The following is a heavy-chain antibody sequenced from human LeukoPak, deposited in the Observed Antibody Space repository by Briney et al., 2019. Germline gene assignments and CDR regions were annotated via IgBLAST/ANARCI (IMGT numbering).Heavy chain of an antibody. J-gene: IGHJ5*02. V-gene: IGHV3-30*03. CDR3: ARADSYYDFWSGTYNWFDP. CDR1: GFTFSSYG. Sequence: PGGSLRLSCAASGFTFSSYGMHWVRQAPGKGLEWVAVISYDGSNKYYADSVKGRFTISRDNSKNTLYLQMNSLRAEDTAVYYCARADSYYDFWSGTYNWFDPWGQGTLVTVSS. D-gene: IGHD3-3*01. CDR2: ISYDGSNK.